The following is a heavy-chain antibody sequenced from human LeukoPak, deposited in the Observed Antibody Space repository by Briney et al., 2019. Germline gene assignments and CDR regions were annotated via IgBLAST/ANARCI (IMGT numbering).Heavy chain of an antibody. D-gene: IGHD1-26*01. CDR3: ARVVGAITEEFDY. J-gene: IGHJ4*02. Sequence: GGSLRLSCAASGFTFSSYAMSWVRQAPGKGLEWVSAISGSGGSIYYADSVKGRFTISRDNAKNSLYLQMNSLRAEDTAVYYCARVVGAITEEFDYWGQGTLVTVSS. V-gene: IGHV3-23*01. CDR2: ISGSGGSI. CDR1: GFTFSSYA.